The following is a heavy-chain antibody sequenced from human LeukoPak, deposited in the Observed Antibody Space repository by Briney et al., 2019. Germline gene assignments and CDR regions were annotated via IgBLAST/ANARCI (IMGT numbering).Heavy chain of an antibody. D-gene: IGHD5-18*01. CDR3: AREEYSYGNRY. Sequence: GGSLRLSCAASGFTFSSYAMQWVRQAPGKGLEWVAVISYDGSNKYCADSVKGRFTISRDNSKNTLYLQMNSLRAEDTAVYYCAREEYSYGNRYWGQGTLVTVSS. CDR1: GFTFSSYA. V-gene: IGHV3-30*04. J-gene: IGHJ4*02. CDR2: ISYDGSNK.